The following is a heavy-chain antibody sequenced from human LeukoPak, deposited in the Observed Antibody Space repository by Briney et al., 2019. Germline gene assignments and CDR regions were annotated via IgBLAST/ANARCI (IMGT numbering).Heavy chain of an antibody. Sequence: SETLSLTCTVSGGSINNYCWSWIRQPPGKGLEWIGFFDNNGVTNYNPSLKSRVTILVDTSKNQVSLKLNSVTAADTAVYYCARGLFQWPARIDYWGQGTLVTVSS. CDR3: ARGLFQWPARIDY. D-gene: IGHD6-19*01. J-gene: IGHJ4*02. V-gene: IGHV4-59*08. CDR2: FDNNGVT. CDR1: GGSINNYC.